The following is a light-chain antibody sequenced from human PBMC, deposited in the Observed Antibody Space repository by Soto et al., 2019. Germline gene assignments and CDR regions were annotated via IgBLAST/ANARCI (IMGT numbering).Light chain of an antibody. CDR3: QQYDKSPLT. CDR2: GVF. CDR1: QSVSNSH. Sequence: EIVFTQSPGTRSLSPGERATLSCRASQSVSNSHLAWHQQKPGQAPRLLIFGVFNRAAGIPDRFSGSGSGTDFTLTIYRLEPEDYAVYYCQQYDKSPLTFGGGTKVDI. J-gene: IGKJ4*01. V-gene: IGKV3-20*01.